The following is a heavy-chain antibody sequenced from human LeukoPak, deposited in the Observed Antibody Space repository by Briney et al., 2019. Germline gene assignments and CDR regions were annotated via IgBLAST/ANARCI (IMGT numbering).Heavy chain of an antibody. CDR1: GLTFNTYT. V-gene: IGHV3-21*01. D-gene: IGHD3-10*01. CDR3: ARENYYGSGSSSPFDY. CDR2: ITASSTAI. Sequence: GGSLRLSCAASGLTFNTYTMNWVRQAPGKGLEWVSSITASSTAIYSADSVKGRFTISRDNAKNFLYLQMNSLRAEDTAVYYCARENYYGSGSSSPFDYWGQGTLVTVSS. J-gene: IGHJ4*02.